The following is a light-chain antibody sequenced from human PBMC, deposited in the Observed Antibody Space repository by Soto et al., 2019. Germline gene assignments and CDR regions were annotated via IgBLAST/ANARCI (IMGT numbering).Light chain of an antibody. CDR1: QSVNFY. J-gene: IGKJ1*01. CDR2: DAS. CDR3: QQYGDSPVT. Sequence: EIVLTHSPGSLSLSPVDRATLSCRASQSVNFYLAWYQQKPGQAPRLLISDASSRATDVPDRFSGSGSGTDFSLTISRLEPEDFAVYYCQQYGDSPVTFGQGTKVDIK. V-gene: IGKV3-20*01.